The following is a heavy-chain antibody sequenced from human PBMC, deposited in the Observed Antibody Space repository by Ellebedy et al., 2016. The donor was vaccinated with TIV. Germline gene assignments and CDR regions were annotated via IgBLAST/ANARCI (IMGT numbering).Heavy chain of an antibody. CDR2: IWYDGNKK. V-gene: IGHV3-33*01. Sequence: GESLKISXVASGFTFNSYGMHWVRQAPGKGLEWVAVIWYDGNKKVYVDSVKGRFTISRDNSKNTLFLQMNSLRAEDTAVYYCARSPGIDAAGVDYDYYMDVWGKGTTVTVSS. D-gene: IGHD6-13*01. CDR1: GFTFNSYG. CDR3: ARSPGIDAAGVDYDYYMDV. J-gene: IGHJ6*03.